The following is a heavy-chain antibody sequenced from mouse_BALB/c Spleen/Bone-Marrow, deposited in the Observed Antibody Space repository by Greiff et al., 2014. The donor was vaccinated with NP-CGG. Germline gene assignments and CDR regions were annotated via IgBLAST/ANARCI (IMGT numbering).Heavy chain of an antibody. V-gene: IGHV1-54*01. CDR2: NNPGSGGT. CDR1: GYAFTNYL. J-gene: IGHJ4*01. D-gene: IGHD2-3*01. CDR3: ARSIYDGYSEAMDY. Sequence: VQLQQSGAELVRPGTSVKVSCKASGYAFTNYLIEWVKQRPGQGLEWIGVNNPGSGGTNYNEKFKGKATLTADRSSSTVYMQLSSLTSDDSAVYFCARSIYDGYSEAMDYWGQGTSVTVSS.